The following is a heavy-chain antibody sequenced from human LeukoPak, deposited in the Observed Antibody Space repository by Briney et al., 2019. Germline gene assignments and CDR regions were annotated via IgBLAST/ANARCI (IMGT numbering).Heavy chain of an antibody. CDR3: ARRTTVTIPFGY. D-gene: IGHD4-11*01. J-gene: IGHJ4*02. CDR2: IYYSGST. CDR1: GGSISSSSFY. V-gene: IGHV4-39*07. Sequence: SGTLCLTCAVSGGSISSSSFYWGWLPQPTGKGLEWVGSIYYSGSTYYNPSLKSRVTFSVDTSKNQFSLKLSPVTPADTAVKYCARRTTVTIPFGYWGQGTLVTVSS.